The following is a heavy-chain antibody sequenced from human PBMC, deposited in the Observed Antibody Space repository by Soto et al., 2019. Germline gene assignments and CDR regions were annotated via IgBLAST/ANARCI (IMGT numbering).Heavy chain of an antibody. CDR1: GFTFSSYA. V-gene: IGHV3-23*01. CDR2: ISGSGGST. J-gene: IGHJ5*02. CDR3: AKGPPRHYGDYALRFDP. Sequence: GGSLRLSCSASGFTFSSYAMSWVRQAPGKGLEWVSAISGSGGSTYYADSVKGRFTISRDNSKKTLYLQMNSLRAEDTAVYYCAKGPPRHYGDYALRFDPWGQGTLVTVSS. D-gene: IGHD4-17*01.